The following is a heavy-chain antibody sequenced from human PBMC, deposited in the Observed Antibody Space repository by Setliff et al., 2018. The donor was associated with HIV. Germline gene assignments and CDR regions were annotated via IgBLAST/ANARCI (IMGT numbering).Heavy chain of an antibody. Sequence: SETLSLTCTVSGDSISSGRYYWNWIRQPAGKGLDWIGHIFTSGSAFSSGTADYSPSLKSRVTISVGISKNQFSLKLTSVTAADTAMYFCARDSPADGGNPGRFQRWGQGTLVTVSS. CDR1: GDSISSGRYY. D-gene: IGHD2-15*01. CDR2: IFTSGSA. V-gene: IGHV4-61*09. CDR3: ARDSPADGGNPGRFQR. J-gene: IGHJ1*01.